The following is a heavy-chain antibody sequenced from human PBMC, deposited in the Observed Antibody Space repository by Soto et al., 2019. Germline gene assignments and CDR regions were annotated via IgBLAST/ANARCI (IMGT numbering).Heavy chain of an antibody. CDR1: GFTFSRYA. CDR2: ISVSGDNT. V-gene: IGHV3-23*01. J-gene: IGHJ6*01. CDR3: AKDGKMRTQVWFSAFYGMDV. D-gene: IGHD5-18*01. Sequence: PGGSLRLSCAASGFTFSRYAMNWVRQAPGRGLQWISGISVSGDNTSYVESVRGRFTVYRDNSKNTLYLQMNNLRAEDTALYYCAKDGKMRTQVWFSAFYGMDVCGPGPTLP.